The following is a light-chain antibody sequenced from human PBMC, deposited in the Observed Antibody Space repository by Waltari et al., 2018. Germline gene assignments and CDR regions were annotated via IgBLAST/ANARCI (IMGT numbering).Light chain of an antibody. V-gene: IGLV2-14*03. CDR1: ATDLGRHAY. CDR2: AVS. CDR3: TSYTSKNTFI. J-gene: IGLJ2*01. Sequence: QSALTQPASVFGSLGQSVTLSCTGTATDLGRHAYVSWYQQHPGKAPKLLLFAVSSRPSEISARFSASKSGNTASLTISGLQTEDEADYHCTSYTSKNTFIFGGGTRLTVL.